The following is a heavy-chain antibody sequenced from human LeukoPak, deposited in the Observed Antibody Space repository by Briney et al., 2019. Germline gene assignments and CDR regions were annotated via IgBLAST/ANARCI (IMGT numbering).Heavy chain of an antibody. D-gene: IGHD3-3*01. CDR3: ARQRRITIFGVVITRDY. CDR2: IYYSGST. CDR1: GGSISSYY. J-gene: IGHJ4*02. Sequence: PSETLSLTCTVSGGSISSYYWSWNRQPPGKGLEWIGYIYYSGSTNYNPSLKSRVTISVDTSKNQFSLKLSSVTAADTAVYYCARQRRITIFGVVITRDYWGQGTLVTVSS. V-gene: IGHV4-59*01.